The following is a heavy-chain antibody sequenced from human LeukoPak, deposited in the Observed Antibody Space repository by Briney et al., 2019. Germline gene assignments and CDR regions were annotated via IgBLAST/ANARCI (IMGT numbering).Heavy chain of an antibody. V-gene: IGHV3-21*01. CDR3: ARDPVGAHDFDY. CDR2: ISSSSSYI. CDR1: GFTFSSYS. Sequence: GGSLRLSCAASGFTFSSYSMNWVRQAPGKGLEWVSSISSSSSYIYYADSVKGRFTISRDNAKNSLYLQMNSLRAEDTAVYYCARDPVGAHDFDYRGQGTLVTVSS. J-gene: IGHJ4*02. D-gene: IGHD1-26*01.